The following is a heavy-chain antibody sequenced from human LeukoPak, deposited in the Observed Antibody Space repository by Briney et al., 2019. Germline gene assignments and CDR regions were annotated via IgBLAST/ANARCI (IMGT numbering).Heavy chain of an antibody. CDR1: GYTFTSYG. CDR3: ARDMGGLLWFGFDP. CDR2: ISAYNGNT. J-gene: IGHJ5*02. V-gene: IGHV1-18*01. D-gene: IGHD3-10*01. Sequence: VASVKVSCKASGYTFTSYGISWVRQAPGQGLEWMGWISAYNGNTNYAQKLQGRVTMTTDTSTSTAYMELRSLRSDDTAVYYCARDMGGLLWFGFDPWGQGTLVTVSS.